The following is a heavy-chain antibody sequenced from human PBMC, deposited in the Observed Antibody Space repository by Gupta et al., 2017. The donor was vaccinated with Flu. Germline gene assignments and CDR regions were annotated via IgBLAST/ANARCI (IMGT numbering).Heavy chain of an antibody. CDR1: GGSISSGSYY. V-gene: IGHV4-61*02. CDR2: SHSSGST. Sequence: QVQLQESGPGLVQPSQTLSLTCTVSGGSISSGSYYWSWIRQPAGKGLEWIGHSHSSGSTNYNPSLKSRVTISVDTSKNQFSLKLSSVTAADTAVYYCARGNSDYDWLFDPWGQGTLVTVSS. J-gene: IGHJ5*02. CDR3: ARGNSDYDWLFDP. D-gene: IGHD5-12*01.